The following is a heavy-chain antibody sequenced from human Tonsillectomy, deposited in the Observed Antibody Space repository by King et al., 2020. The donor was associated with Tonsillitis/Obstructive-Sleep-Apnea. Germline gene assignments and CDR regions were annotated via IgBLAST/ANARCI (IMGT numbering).Heavy chain of an antibody. V-gene: IGHV3-11*01. CDR2: ISDSGNTI. D-gene: IGHD2-2*01. CDR1: GFTFTNYY. Sequence: QVQLAESGGGLVKPGGSLRLSCAASGFTFTNYYMSWIRQAPGKGLEWVSYISDSGNTINYADSVKGRFTISRDNAKNSLYLQMNSLRAEDTAVYYCARDPYCSSTSCYDYFFYMDVWGKGTTVTVSS. CDR3: ARDPYCSSTSCYDYFFYMDV. J-gene: IGHJ6*03.